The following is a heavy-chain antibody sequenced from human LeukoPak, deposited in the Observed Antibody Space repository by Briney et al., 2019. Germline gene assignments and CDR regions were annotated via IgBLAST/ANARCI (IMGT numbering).Heavy chain of an antibody. D-gene: IGHD1-26*01. CDR3: ARDYTVGATWAYYFDY. Sequence: GGSLRLSCAASGFTVSSNYMSWVRQAPGKGLEWVSVIYSGGSTYYADSVKGRFTISRDNSKNTLYLQMNSLRAEDTAVYYCARDYTVGATWAYYFDYWGQGTLVTVSS. V-gene: IGHV3-53*05. CDR2: IYSGGST. CDR1: GFTVSSNY. J-gene: IGHJ4*02.